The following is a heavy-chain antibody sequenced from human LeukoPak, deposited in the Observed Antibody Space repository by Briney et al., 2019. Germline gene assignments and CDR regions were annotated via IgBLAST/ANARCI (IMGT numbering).Heavy chain of an antibody. Sequence: GGSLRLSCAASGFTFTRYAMHWVRQAPGKGLEWVANIKQDGSEKYYVDSVKGRFTISRDNAKNSLYLQMNNLRTEDTAVYFCARDQLGAFNSWGQGTLVTVSS. D-gene: IGHD1-1*01. CDR2: IKQDGSEK. V-gene: IGHV3-7*01. CDR1: GFTFTRYA. CDR3: ARDQLGAFNS. J-gene: IGHJ4*02.